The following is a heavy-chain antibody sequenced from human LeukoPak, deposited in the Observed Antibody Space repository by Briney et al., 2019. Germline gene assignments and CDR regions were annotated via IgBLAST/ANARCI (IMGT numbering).Heavy chain of an antibody. J-gene: IGHJ2*01. D-gene: IGHD3-10*01. Sequence: SETLSLTCAVYGGSLSGYYWSWIRQPPGKGLEWIGYIYYSGSTNYNPSLKSRVTISVDTSKNQFSLKLSSVTAADTAVYYCAGGAMVRGVKLNWYFDLWGRGTLVTVSS. V-gene: IGHV4-59*08. CDR1: GGSLSGYY. CDR3: AGGAMVRGVKLNWYFDL. CDR2: IYYSGST.